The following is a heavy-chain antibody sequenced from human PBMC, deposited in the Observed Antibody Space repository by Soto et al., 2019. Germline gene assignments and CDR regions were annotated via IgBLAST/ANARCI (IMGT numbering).Heavy chain of an antibody. J-gene: IGHJ4*02. CDR2: INSDATTK. CDR3: ARGPTGWYGYDY. CDR1: GFTFRSSW. V-gene: IGHV3-74*01. D-gene: IGHD6-19*01. Sequence: EVQLVESGGGLVKPGGSLSLSCVASGFTFRSSWLPWVRQAQGKGLVWVSRINSDATTKNYAEYAKGRFTIARDNAENTLYLQMDSLTAEDTAVYYCARGPTGWYGYDYWGQGTLLTVSS.